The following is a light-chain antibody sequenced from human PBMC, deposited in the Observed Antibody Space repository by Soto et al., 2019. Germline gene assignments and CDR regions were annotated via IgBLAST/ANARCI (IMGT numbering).Light chain of an antibody. Sequence: EVVLTQSPGTLSLSPGERAALSCRSSQSVDPRFLAWYQQKPGQAPRLLIYGTYNRVTGIPDRFSGSGSGTDFTLTISRLEPEEFAVYYCQHYANSRAFGQGTKVEIK. CDR2: GTY. V-gene: IGKV3-20*01. CDR3: QHYANSRA. J-gene: IGKJ1*01. CDR1: QSVDPRF.